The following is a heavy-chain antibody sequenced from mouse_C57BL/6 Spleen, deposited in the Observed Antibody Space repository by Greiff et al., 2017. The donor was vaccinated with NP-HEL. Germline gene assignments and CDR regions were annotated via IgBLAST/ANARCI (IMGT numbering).Heavy chain of an antibody. CDR1: GYTFTSYW. CDR3: ALITTVVATYDY. Sequence: QVQLQQPGAELVRPGTSVKLSCKASGYTFTSYWMHWVKQRPGQGLEWIGVIDPSDSYTNYNQKFKGKATLTVDTSSSTAYMQLSSLTSEDSAVYYCALITTVVATYDYWGQGTTLTVSS. D-gene: IGHD1-1*01. CDR2: IDPSDSYT. J-gene: IGHJ2*01. V-gene: IGHV1-59*01.